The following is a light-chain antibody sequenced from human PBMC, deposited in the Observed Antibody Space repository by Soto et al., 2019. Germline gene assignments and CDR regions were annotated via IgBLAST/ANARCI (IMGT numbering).Light chain of an antibody. V-gene: IGLV6-57*04. CDR3: QSYDSSNEVV. Sequence: NFMLTQPHSVSESPGKTVTISCTPSSGSIASNFVQWYQQRPGSAPSTVIYEDNQRPSGVPDRFSGSIDSSSNSASLTISGLKTEDEADYYCQSYDSSNEVVFGGGTQLTVL. CDR2: EDN. CDR1: SGSIASNF. J-gene: IGLJ7*01.